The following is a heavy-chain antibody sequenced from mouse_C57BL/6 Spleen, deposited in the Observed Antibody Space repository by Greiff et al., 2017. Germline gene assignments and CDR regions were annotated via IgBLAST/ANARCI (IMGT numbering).Heavy chain of an antibody. D-gene: IGHD2-3*01. V-gene: IGHV1-72*01. CDR1: GYTFTSYW. J-gene: IGHJ3*01. CDR2: IDPHSGGT. CDR3: AREGTDGYPWFAY. Sequence: QVQLQQPGAELVKPGASVKLSCKASGYTFTSYWMHWVQQRPGRGLEWIGRIDPHSGGTRYNEKFKCKAILTVDKPASTAYMQLSSLTSADSSVYYCAREGTDGYPWFAYWGQGTLVTGSA.